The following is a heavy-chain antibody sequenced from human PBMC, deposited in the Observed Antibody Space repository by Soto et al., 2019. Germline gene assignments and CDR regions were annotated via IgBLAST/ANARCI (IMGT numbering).Heavy chain of an antibody. Sequence: LSLTCSVSGSSISSYYWSWIRQPPGKGLEWIGYIYYSGSTNYNPSLKSRVTISVDTSKNQFSLKLSSVTAADTAVYYCARDFPYTKGGMDVWGQGTMVTVSS. J-gene: IGHJ6*02. CDR2: IYYSGST. D-gene: IGHD2-8*01. V-gene: IGHV4-59*01. CDR1: GSSISSYY. CDR3: ARDFPYTKGGMDV.